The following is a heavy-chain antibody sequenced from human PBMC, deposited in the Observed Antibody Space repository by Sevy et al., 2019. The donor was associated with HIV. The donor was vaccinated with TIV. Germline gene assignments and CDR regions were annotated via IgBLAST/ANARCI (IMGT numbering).Heavy chain of an antibody. CDR3: ATGDAQRYFDWHAFDI. J-gene: IGHJ3*02. D-gene: IGHD3-9*01. V-gene: IGHV3-15*01. CDR2: IKSKTVGGTT. CDR1: GFPFTNAW. Sequence: GGSLRLSCAASGFPFTNAWMSWVRQAPGKGLEWVGRIKSKTVGGTTYYAAPVRGSLTISRDDSKNTLYLRINSLKTEDTAVYYCATGDAQRYFDWHAFDIWGQGTMVTVSS.